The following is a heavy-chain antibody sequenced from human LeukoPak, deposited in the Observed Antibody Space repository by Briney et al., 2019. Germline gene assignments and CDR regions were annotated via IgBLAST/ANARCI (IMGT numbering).Heavy chain of an antibody. J-gene: IGHJ1*01. CDR2: IYYSGST. Sequence: SETLSLTCTVSGGSISSGGYYWSWIRQHPGKGLEWIGYIYYSGSTYYNPSLKSRVTISVDTSKNQLSLKLSSVTAADTAVYYCARARVVVAATSAEYFQHWGQGTLVTVSS. V-gene: IGHV4-31*03. CDR1: GGSISSGGYY. CDR3: ARARVVVAATSAEYFQH. D-gene: IGHD2-15*01.